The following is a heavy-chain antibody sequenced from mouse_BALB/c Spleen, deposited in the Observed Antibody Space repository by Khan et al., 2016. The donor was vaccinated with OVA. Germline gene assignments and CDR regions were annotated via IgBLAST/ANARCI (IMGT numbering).Heavy chain of an antibody. D-gene: IGHD2-14*01. Sequence: LVESGPELKKPGETVRISCKASGYTFTTAGMQWVQKMPGKGLKWIGWINTHSGVPKYAEDFKERFAFSLETSASTAYLQITNLKNEDTATYFCARGGAAYYRNDGGAMDYWGQGTSVTVSS. J-gene: IGHJ4*01. CDR1: GYTFTTAG. CDR3: ARGGAAYYRNDGGAMDY. V-gene: IGHV9-4*02. CDR2: INTHSGVP.